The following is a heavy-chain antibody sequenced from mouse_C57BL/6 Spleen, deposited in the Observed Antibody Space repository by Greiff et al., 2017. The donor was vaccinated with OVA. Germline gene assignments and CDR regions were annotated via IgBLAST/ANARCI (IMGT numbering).Heavy chain of an antibody. Sequence: QVQLQQSGAELVMPGASVKLSCKASGYTFTSYWMHWVKQRPGQGLEWIGEIDPSDSYTNYNQKFKGKATLTVDKSSSTAYMQLSSLTSEDSAGDYCARRDYGNRFDDWGQGTLVTVSA. V-gene: IGHV1-69*01. D-gene: IGHD2-1*01. CDR1: GYTFTSYW. J-gene: IGHJ3*01. CDR2: IDPSDSYT. CDR3: ARRDYGNRFDD.